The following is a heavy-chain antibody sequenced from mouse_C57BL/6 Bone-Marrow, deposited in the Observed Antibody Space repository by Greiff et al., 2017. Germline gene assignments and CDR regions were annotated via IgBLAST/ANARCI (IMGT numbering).Heavy chain of an antibody. CDR3: ARSSTFFYYFDY. J-gene: IGHJ2*01. CDR1: GYTFTTYP. Sequence: VQLQQSGAELVKPGASVKMSCKASGYTFTTYPIEWMKQNHGKSLEWIGNFHPYNDDTKYNEKFKGKATLTIEKSSNNVYFELSLLTSDYSAVYYCARSSTFFYYFDYWGQGTTLTVSS. CDR2: FHPYNDDT. V-gene: IGHV1-47*01. D-gene: IGHD5-1*01.